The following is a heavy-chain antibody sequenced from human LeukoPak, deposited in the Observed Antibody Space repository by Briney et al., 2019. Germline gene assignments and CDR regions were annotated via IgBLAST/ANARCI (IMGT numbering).Heavy chain of an antibody. V-gene: IGHV3-30*04. J-gene: IGHJ6*03. D-gene: IGHD4-17*01. CDR2: ISYDGSDK. CDR1: GFTFSSYA. CDR3: AADGDYGFRVGYYYYYMDV. Sequence: GGSLRLSCAASGFTFSSYAMYWVRQAPGKGLEWVAVISYDGSDKFYADSVKGRFTISRDNAKNSLYLQMNSLRAEDTAVYYCAADGDYGFRVGYYYYYMDVWGKGTTVTVSS.